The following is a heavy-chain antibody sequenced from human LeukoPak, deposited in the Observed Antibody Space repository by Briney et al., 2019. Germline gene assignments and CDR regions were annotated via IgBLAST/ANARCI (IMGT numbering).Heavy chain of an antibody. CDR1: GGSISSYY. V-gene: IGHV4-59*01. D-gene: IGHD3-10*01. CDR3: AREVRGVSVDV. J-gene: IGHJ6*04. CDR2: IYYSGST. Sequence: PPETLSLTCTVSGGSISSYYWSWIRQPPGKGLDWIGYIYYSGSTNYNPSLKSRVTISVDTSKNQFSLKLSSVTAAGTAVYYCAREVRGVSVDVWGKGTTVTVSS.